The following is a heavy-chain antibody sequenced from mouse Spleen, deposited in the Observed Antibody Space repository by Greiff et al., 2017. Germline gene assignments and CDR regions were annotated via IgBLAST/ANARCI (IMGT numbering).Heavy chain of an antibody. J-gene: IGHJ3*01. Sequence: ESGPGLVKPSQSLSLTCSVTGYSITSGYYWNWIRQFPGNKLEWMGYISYDGSNNYNPSLKNRISITRDTSKNQFFLKLNSVTTEDTATYYCASFYYRYDGRFAYWGQGTLVTVSA. CDR2: ISYDGSN. CDR3: ASFYYRYDGRFAY. D-gene: IGHD2-14*01. V-gene: IGHV3-6*01. CDR1: GYSITSGYY.